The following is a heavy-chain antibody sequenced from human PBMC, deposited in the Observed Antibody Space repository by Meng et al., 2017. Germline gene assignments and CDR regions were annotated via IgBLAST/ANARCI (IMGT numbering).Heavy chain of an antibody. Sequence: PSVKVSCKASGGTFSSYAISWVRQAPGQGLEWMGGIIPIFGTANYAQKFQGRVTITADKSTSTAYMELSSLRSEDTAVYYCASTGHYDSSGYLPDYWGQGTLVTVSS. J-gene: IGHJ4*02. V-gene: IGHV1-69*06. D-gene: IGHD3-22*01. CDR3: ASTGHYDSSGYLPDY. CDR2: IIPIFGTA. CDR1: GGTFSSYA.